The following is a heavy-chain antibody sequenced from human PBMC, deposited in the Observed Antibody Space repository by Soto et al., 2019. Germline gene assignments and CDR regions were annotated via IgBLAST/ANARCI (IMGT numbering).Heavy chain of an antibody. CDR1: GFTFSSYW. D-gene: IGHD3-22*01. CDR2: INSDGSST. J-gene: IGHJ2*01. V-gene: IGHV3-74*01. Sequence: GGSLRLSCAASGFTFSSYWMHWVRQAPGMGLVWVSRINSDGSSTSYADSVKGRFTISRDNAKNTLYLQMNSLRAEDTAVYYCARDLFYYDSSGYYRNWYFDLWGRGTLVTVSS. CDR3: ARDLFYYDSSGYYRNWYFDL.